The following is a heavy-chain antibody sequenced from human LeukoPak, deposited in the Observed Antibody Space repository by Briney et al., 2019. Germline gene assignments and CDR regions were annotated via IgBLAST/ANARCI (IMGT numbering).Heavy chain of an antibody. CDR2: ISFDGSIE. J-gene: IGHJ4*02. CDR3: AKDLQYLVRTLSFDY. Sequence: PGGSLRLSCAASGFSFSNYGMHWVRQSPGKGLEWVAVISFDGSIEYYADSVKGRFTISRDDSTNTLYLQMNSLRPEDTALYYCAKDLQYLVRTLSFDYWGQGTLVTVSS. D-gene: IGHD6-13*01. V-gene: IGHV3-30*18. CDR1: GFSFSNYG.